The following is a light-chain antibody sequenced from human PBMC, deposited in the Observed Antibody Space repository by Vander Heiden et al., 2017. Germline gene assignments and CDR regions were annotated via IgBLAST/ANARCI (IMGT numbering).Light chain of an antibody. CDR1: SSNIGNHY. V-gene: IGLV1-47*02. J-gene: IGLJ3*02. CDR2: SNN. CDR3: AAWDDSLSRWV. Sequence: QSVLTHPPSASGTPGQRVTISCSGSSSNIGNHYVYWYQQLPEAAPKLLIYSNNQRPSGVPDRFSGSKSGTSASLAISGLRSEDEADYYCAAWDDSLSRWVFGGGTKLTVL.